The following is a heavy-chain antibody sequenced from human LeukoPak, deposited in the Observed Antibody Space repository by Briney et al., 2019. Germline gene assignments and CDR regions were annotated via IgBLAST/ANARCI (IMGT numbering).Heavy chain of an antibody. CDR3: ARGEEVVVPAATFYFDY. CDR2: INHSGST. D-gene: IGHD2-2*01. V-gene: IGHV4-34*01. J-gene: IGHJ4*02. CDR1: GGSFSGYY. Sequence: SETLSPTCAVYGGSFSGYYWSWIRQPPGKGLEWTGEINHSGSTNYNPSLKSRVTISVDTSKNQFSLKLSSVTAADTAVYYCARGEEVVVPAATFYFDYWGQGTLVTVSS.